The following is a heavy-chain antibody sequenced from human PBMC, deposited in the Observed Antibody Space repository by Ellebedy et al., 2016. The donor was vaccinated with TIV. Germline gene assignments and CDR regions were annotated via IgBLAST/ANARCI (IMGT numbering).Heavy chain of an antibody. D-gene: IGHD4-17*01. Sequence: SETLSLTCAVSGYSISSGSYWGCIRQPPGKGLEWIGSIYHTGRTDYNPSLKSRVTISLDTSKTNFSLMLTSVTAADTAVYYCARDASDYGIDAFDIWGQGTTVIVSS. CDR3: ARDASDYGIDAFDI. CDR1: GYSISSGSY. J-gene: IGHJ3*02. V-gene: IGHV4-38-2*02. CDR2: IYHTGRT.